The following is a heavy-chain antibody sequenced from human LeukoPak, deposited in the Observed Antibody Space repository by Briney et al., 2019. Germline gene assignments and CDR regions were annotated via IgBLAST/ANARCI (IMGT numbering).Heavy chain of an antibody. CDR3: ARNRHGYFDY. V-gene: IGHV4-31*03. D-gene: IGHD1-14*01. CDR2: IYYSGST. CDR1: GGSISRGGYY. J-gene: IGHJ4*02. Sequence: SETLSLTCTVSGGSISRGGYYWSWLRQHPGKGLEWIGYIYYSGSTYYNPSLKSRVTISVDTSKNQFSLKLSSVTAADTAVYYCARNRHGYFDYWGQGTLVTVSS.